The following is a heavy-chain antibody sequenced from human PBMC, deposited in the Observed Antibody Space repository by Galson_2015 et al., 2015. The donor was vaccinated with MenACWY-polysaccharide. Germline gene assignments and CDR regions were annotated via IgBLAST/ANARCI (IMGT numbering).Heavy chain of an antibody. J-gene: IGHJ3*02. CDR2: ISYDGSNK. CDR3: ARTVDYGLEEDAFDI. CDR1: GFTFSSYG. Sequence: SLRLSCAASGFTFSSYGMHWVRQAPGKGLEWVAVISYDGSNKYYADSVKGRFTISRDNSKNTLYLQMNSLRAEDTAVYYCARTVDYGLEEDAFDIGGQGTMVTVSS. D-gene: IGHD4-17*01. V-gene: IGHV3-30*03.